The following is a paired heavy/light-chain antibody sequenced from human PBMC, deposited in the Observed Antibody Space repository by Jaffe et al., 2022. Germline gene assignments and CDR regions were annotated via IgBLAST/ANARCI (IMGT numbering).Light chain of an antibody. V-gene: IGKV3-11*01. CDR3: QQRSDWPIT. J-gene: IGKJ5*01. Sequence: EIVLTQSPATLSLSPGERATLSCWASQNIKSYLVWYQQKPGQAPRLLIYGASNRATGVPARFRGSGSGTDFTLTISSLQPEDFAFYYCQQRSDWPITFGQGTRLEIK. CDR1: QNIKSY. CDR2: GAS.
Heavy chain of an antibody. CDR3: ARDRAGGRACDV. CDR1: GFNFPNYW. D-gene: IGHD1-26*01. V-gene: IGHV3-7*01. J-gene: IGHJ3*01. CDR2: IKEDGSEK. Sequence: EEQVVESGGGLVQIGGSLRLSCVGSGFNFPNYWMNWFRQAPGKGLKWEWVASIKEDGSEKYYVDSVKGRFTISRDNAKKSLFLQMNSLRVDDIGLYYCARDRAGGRACDVWGQGTRVTVSS.